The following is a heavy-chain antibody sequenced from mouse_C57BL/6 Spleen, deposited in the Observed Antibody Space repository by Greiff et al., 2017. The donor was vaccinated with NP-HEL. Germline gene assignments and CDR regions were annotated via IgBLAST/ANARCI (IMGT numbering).Heavy chain of an antibody. CDR2: ILPGSGST. V-gene: IGHV1-9*01. J-gene: IGHJ4*01. CDR3: ARAAEYSEDYARDY. D-gene: IGHD2-10*02. CDR1: GYTFTGYW. Sequence: QVQLKQSGAELMKPGASVKISCKATGYTFTGYWIEWVKQRPGHGLEWIGEILPGSGSTNYNEKFKGKATFTADTSSNTAYMQLSSLTTEDSANYCGARAAEYSEDYARDYWGQGTSVTVSS.